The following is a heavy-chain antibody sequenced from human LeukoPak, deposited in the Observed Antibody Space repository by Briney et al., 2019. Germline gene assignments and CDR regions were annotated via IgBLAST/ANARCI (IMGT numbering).Heavy chain of an antibody. CDR3: AKVSLSSSWTGVDY. CDR1: GFTFSSYS. J-gene: IGHJ4*02. V-gene: IGHV3-48*01. Sequence: QTGGSLRLSCAASGFTFSSYSLTWVRQAPGKGLEWVSYISPSSTSMYYADSVKGRFTISRDNSKNTLYLQMNSLRAEDTAVYYCAKVSLSSSWTGVDYWGQGTLVTVSS. D-gene: IGHD6-13*01. CDR2: ISPSSTSM.